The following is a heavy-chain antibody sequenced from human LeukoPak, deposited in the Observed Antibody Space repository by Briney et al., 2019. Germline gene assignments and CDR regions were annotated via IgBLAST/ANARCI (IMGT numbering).Heavy chain of an antibody. CDR3: ARGSGATMYY. D-gene: IGHD3-10*01. V-gene: IGHV4-59*08. Sequence: SETLSLTCTLSGGSISSYYWSWIRQPPGKGLEWIGYIYYSGSTYYSPSLKSRVTISVDTSKNQFSLKLSPVTAADTAVYYCARGSGATMYYWGQGTLVTVSS. J-gene: IGHJ4*02. CDR1: GGSISSYY. CDR2: IYYSGST.